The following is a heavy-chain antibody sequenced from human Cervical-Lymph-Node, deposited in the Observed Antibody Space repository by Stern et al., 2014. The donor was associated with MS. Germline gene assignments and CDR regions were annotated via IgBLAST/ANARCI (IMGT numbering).Heavy chain of an antibody. D-gene: IGHD6-19*01. CDR3: ARDKRSSGEYYFDY. CDR2: ISSSGSTT. V-gene: IGHV3-48*02. Sequence: VQLVESGGGLVQPGGSLRLSCAASGFTFSTYRMIWVRQAPGKGLEWISYISSSGSTTYYADSVRGRFTISRDKAKNSLYLQMNSLRDEDTAVYYCARDKRSSGEYYFDYWGQGTLVTVSS. J-gene: IGHJ4*02. CDR1: GFTFSTYR.